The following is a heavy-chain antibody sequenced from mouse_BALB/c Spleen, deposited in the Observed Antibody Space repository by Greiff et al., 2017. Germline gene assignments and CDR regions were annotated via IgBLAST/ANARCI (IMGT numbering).Heavy chain of an antibody. CDR3: ARDYDEFAD. D-gene: IGHD2-4*01. J-gene: IGHJ3*01. Sequence: EVQLQESGPDLVTPSQSLSLTCTVTGYSITSGYSWHWIRQFPGNKLEWMGYIHYSGSTNYNPPLKSRISITRDTSKNQFFLQLNSVTTEDTATYYCARDYDEFADWGQGTLVTVSA. V-gene: IGHV3-1*02. CDR1: GYSITSGYS. CDR2: IHYSGST.